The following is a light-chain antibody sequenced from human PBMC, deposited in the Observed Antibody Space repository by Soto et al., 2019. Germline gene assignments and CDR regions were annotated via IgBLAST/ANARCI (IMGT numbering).Light chain of an antibody. CDR2: EVN. V-gene: IGLV2-14*01. Sequence: LTQSASVSGSPGQSITISCTGTSSDIGSYDYVSWYQQYPGKAPKLIIFEVNYRPSGVSTRFSGSKSGNTASLTISGLQAEDEADYYCASFTTGSTLVFGGGTKVTVL. J-gene: IGLJ3*02. CDR1: SSDIGSYDY. CDR3: ASFTTGSTLV.